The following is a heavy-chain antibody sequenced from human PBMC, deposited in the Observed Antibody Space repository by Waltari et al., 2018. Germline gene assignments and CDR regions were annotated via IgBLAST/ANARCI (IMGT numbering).Heavy chain of an antibody. Sequence: QLQLQESGPGLVKPPETLSLTCTVSGGSIRSSSYYWGWIRQPPAKGLEWVASMDYSGRTYYNPSLKSRVTISVDTSKNQFSLEVRSVTAADTAVYYCARGFGSATTSRFDPWGQGIVVTVSS. CDR3: ARGFGSATTSRFDP. CDR2: MDYSGRT. V-gene: IGHV4-39*07. J-gene: IGHJ5*02. D-gene: IGHD5-12*01. CDR1: GGSIRSSSYY.